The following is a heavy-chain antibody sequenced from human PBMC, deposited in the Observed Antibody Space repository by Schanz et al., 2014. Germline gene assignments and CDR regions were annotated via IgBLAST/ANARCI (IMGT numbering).Heavy chain of an antibody. CDR1: GFTVSSNY. Sequence: VQLVESGGGVVQPGRSLRLSCAASGFTVSSNYMSWVRQAPGKGLEWVSVIYTSGSTYYADSVRGRFTISRDISKNTLFLQMNSLSAEDTAVYYCAKVAPAATYLDSWGLGTLVTVSS. CDR2: IYTSGST. D-gene: IGHD2-2*01. J-gene: IGHJ4*02. CDR3: AKVAPAATYLDS. V-gene: IGHV3-66*01.